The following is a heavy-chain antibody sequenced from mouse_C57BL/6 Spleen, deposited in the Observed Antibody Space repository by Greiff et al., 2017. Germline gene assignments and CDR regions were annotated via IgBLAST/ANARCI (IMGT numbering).Heavy chain of an antibody. J-gene: IGHJ1*03. Sequence: DVKLQESGTVLARPGASVKMSCKTSGYTFTSYWMHWVKQRPGQGLEWIGAIYPGHSDTSYNQKFKGKAKLTAVTSASTAYMELSSLTNEDSAVYYWTRGVDYYSSSYGYFEVWGTGTTVTVSS. CDR1: GYTFTSYW. CDR3: TRGVDYYSSSYGYFEV. V-gene: IGHV1-5*01. CDR2: IYPGHSDT. D-gene: IGHD1-1*01.